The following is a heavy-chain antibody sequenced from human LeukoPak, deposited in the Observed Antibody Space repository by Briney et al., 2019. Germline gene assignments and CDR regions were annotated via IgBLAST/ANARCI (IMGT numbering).Heavy chain of an antibody. Sequence: SETLSLTCAVYGGSFSGYYWSWIRQPPGKGLEWIGEVNHSGSTNYNPSLKSRVTISVDTSKNQFSLKLSSVTAADTAVYYCARAGLNGDVDYWGQGTLVTVSS. J-gene: IGHJ4*02. CDR1: GGSFSGYY. D-gene: IGHD4-17*01. CDR2: VNHSGST. CDR3: ARAGLNGDVDY. V-gene: IGHV4-34*01.